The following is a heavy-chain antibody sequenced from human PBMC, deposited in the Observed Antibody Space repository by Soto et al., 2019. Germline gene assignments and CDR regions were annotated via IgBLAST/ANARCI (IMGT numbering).Heavy chain of an antibody. V-gene: IGHV1-2*04. Sequence: QVQLVQSGAEVKKPGASVKVSCKASGYTFTGYYMHWVRQAPGQGLEWMGWINPNSGGTNYAQKFQGWVTMTRDTSISTAYMELSRLRSDDTAVYYCARGGSNLPLSGSYYYGMDVWGQGTTVTVSS. CDR2: INPNSGGT. CDR3: ARGGSNLPLSGSYYYGMDV. D-gene: IGHD1-26*01. J-gene: IGHJ6*02. CDR1: GYTFTGYY.